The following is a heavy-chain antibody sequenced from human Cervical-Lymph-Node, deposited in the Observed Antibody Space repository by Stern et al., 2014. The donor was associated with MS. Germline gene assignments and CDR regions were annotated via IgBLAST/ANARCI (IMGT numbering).Heavy chain of an antibody. D-gene: IGHD1-7*01. CDR2: IYSDEST. J-gene: IGHJ4*02. Sequence: VQLVQSGGGLIQPGGSLRLSCAASGFNVSSHYMSWVRQAPGEGLEWVSIIYSDESTYYADSVKGRFTISRDNSKHTLFLQMNSLRAEDTAVYYCATGGTWNSYYFDQWGQGTLVTVSS. V-gene: IGHV3-53*01. CDR1: GFNVSSHY. CDR3: ATGGTWNSYYFDQ.